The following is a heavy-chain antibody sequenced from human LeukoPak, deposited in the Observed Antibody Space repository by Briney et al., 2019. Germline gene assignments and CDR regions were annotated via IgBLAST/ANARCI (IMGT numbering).Heavy chain of an antibody. V-gene: IGHV3-48*02. D-gene: IGHD1-26*01. CDR1: GFTLSIYS. CDR2: ISSSSSTI. Sequence: PGGSLRLSCEASGFTLSIYSMNWVRQAPGKGLEWVSFISSSSSTIYYADSVKGRFTISRDNAKNSLYLQMNSLRDEDTAVYYCARDRGGSYYNAFDSWGQGTLVTVSS. CDR3: ARDRGGSYYNAFDS. J-gene: IGHJ3*01.